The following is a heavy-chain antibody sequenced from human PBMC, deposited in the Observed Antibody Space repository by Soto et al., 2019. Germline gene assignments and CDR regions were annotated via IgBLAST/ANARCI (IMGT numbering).Heavy chain of an antibody. V-gene: IGHV1-69*06. Sequence: SVKVSCKASGGTFSSYAISWVRQAPGQGLEWMGGIIPIFGTANYAQKFQGRVTITADKSTSTAYMELSSLRSEDTAVYYCARVKGSNYYDSSADDYWGQGTLVTVSS. D-gene: IGHD3-22*01. CDR2: IIPIFGTA. CDR1: GGTFSSYA. CDR3: ARVKGSNYYDSSADDY. J-gene: IGHJ4*02.